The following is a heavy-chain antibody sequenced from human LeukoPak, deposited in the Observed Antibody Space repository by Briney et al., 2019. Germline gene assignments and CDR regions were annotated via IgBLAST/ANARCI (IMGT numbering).Heavy chain of an antibody. V-gene: IGHV1-69*05. J-gene: IGHJ4*02. D-gene: IGHD3-10*01. CDR3: ASPGSYGSGSPFDY. CDR1: GGTFSSYA. CDR2: IIPIFGTA. Sequence: SVKVSRKASGGTFSSYAISWVRQAPGQGLEWMGGIIPIFGTANYAQKFQGRVTITTDESTSTAYMELSSLRSEDTAVYYCASPGSYGSGSPFDYWGQGTLVTVSS.